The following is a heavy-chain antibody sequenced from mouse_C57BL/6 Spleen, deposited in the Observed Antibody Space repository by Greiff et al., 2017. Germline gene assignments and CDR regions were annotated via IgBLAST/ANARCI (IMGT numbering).Heavy chain of an antibody. Sequence: VQLQQSGPELVKPGASVKISCKASGYSFTSYYIHWVKQRPGQGLEWIGWIYPGSGNTKYNEKFKGKATLTADTSSSTAYMQLSSLTSEDSAVYYCAKTTVVEDAMDYWGQGTSVTVSS. CDR1: GYSFTSYY. CDR3: AKTTVVEDAMDY. CDR2: IYPGSGNT. V-gene: IGHV1-66*01. J-gene: IGHJ4*01. D-gene: IGHD1-1*01.